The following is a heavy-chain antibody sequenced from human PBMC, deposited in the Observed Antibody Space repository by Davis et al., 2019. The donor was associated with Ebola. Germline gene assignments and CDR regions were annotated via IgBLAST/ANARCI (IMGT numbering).Heavy chain of an antibody. V-gene: IGHV3-74*01. D-gene: IGHD6-25*01. CDR3: ARREAASIGY. Sequence: GESLKISCAASGFIFSDYWMNWVRQTPGKGLVWVSRITNDGTRTSYADSVQGRFTISRDNAKNTLFLQLNSLRVEDTAIYYCARREAASIGYWGQGTLVTVSS. CDR1: GFIFSDYW. CDR2: ITNDGTRT. J-gene: IGHJ4*02.